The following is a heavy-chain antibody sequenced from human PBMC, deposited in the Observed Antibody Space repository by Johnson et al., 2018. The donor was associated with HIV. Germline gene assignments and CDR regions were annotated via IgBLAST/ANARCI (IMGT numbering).Heavy chain of an antibody. V-gene: IGHV3-30*03. Sequence: QVQLVESGGGVVQPGRSLRLSCAASGFTFSSYGMHWVRQAPGKGLEWVAFISYDGSNKYYADSVKGRFTISRDNSKNTLYLQMNSLQVEDTAVYYCARDKGSWFDDAFDIWGQGTMVIVSS. CDR2: ISYDGSNK. D-gene: IGHD1-26*01. CDR1: GFTFSSYG. J-gene: IGHJ3*02. CDR3: ARDKGSWFDDAFDI.